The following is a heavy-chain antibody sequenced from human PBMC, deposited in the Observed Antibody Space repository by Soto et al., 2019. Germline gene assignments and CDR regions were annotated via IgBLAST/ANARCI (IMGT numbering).Heavy chain of an antibody. V-gene: IGHV3-7*01. CDR3: GTDQWGGAFDI. D-gene: IGHD3-10*01. Sequence: PGGSLRLSCAASGFTLSTYWMAWVRQTPGKGLEFVANIRPDGNEINYVDSVKGRFTISRDNAKNSLFLQMNSLRDDDKAVYYCGTDQWGGAFDIGGQGTTVTVSS. J-gene: IGHJ3*02. CDR1: GFTLSTYW. CDR2: IRPDGNEI.